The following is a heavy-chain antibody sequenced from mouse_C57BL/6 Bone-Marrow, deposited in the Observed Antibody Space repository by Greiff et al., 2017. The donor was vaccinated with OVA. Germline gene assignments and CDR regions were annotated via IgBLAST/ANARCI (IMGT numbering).Heavy chain of an antibody. D-gene: IGHD2-10*02. CDR2: IDPENGDT. J-gene: IGHJ2*01. CDR3: TPYGNYDY. CDR1: GFNITDDY. V-gene: IGHV14-4*01. Sequence: VQLQQSGAELVRPGASVTLSCTASGFNITDDYMHWVKQRPEQGLEWIGWIDPENGDTEYASKFQGKATITADTSSNTAYLQLSSLTSEDTAVYYCTPYGNYDYWGQGTTLTVSS.